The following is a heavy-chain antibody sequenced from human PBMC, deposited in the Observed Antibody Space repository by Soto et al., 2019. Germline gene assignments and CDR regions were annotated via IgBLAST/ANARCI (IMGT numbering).Heavy chain of an antibody. D-gene: IGHD2-2*02. Sequence: KRMEWVGRIKSKTNGGTTDYAAPVKGRFTISRDDSKNTLYLQMNSLKTEDTAVYYCACFLLQAGGGIRDTVPVSAFRLNRSPDL. CDR2: IKSKTNGGTT. CDR3: ACFLLQAGGGIRDTVPVSAFRLNRSPDL. J-gene: IGHJ2*01. V-gene: IGHV3-15*07.